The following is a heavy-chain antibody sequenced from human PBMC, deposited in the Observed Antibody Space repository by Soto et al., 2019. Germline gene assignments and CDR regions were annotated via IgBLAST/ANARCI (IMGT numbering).Heavy chain of an antibody. D-gene: IGHD1-1*01. CDR2: ISSSLGHT. CDR3: AANWNFGLNF. CDR1: GFDFSDFH. Sequence: PGGSLRLSCVASGFDFSDFHISWVRQAPGKGLEWISYISSSLGHTDYAESVKGRFTISRDHAKSSVFLEMSDLRSDDTAVYYCAANWNFGLNFWGQGTLVTVSS. J-gene: IGHJ4*02. V-gene: IGHV3-11*03.